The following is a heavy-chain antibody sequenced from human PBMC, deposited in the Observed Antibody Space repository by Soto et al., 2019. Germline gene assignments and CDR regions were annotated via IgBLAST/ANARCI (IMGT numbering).Heavy chain of an antibody. Sequence: QVQLQESGPGLVKPSETLSLTCTVSGGSISSYYWSWIRQPPGKGLEWIGDIYYSGSTNYNPSLKSRVTTSVDTSKNQFSLKLSSVTAADTAVYYCARHDSGGSYYYYYYMDVWGKGTTVTVSS. V-gene: IGHV4-59*08. CDR2: IYYSGST. CDR1: GGSISSYY. J-gene: IGHJ6*03. CDR3: ARHDSGGSYYYYYYMDV. D-gene: IGHD2-15*01.